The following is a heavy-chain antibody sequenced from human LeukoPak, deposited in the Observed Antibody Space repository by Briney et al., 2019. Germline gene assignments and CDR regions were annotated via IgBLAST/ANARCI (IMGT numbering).Heavy chain of an antibody. CDR3: AKDMSPVVTPNLDY. CDR1: GFTFDDYA. V-gene: IGHV3-9*01. D-gene: IGHD4-23*01. Sequence: PGRSLRLSCAASGFTFDDYAMHWVRQAPGKGLEWVSGISWSNGSIGYADSVKGRFTISRDNAKNSLYLQMNSLRAEDTALYYCAKDMSPVVTPNLDYWGQGTLVTVSS. CDR2: ISWSNGSI. J-gene: IGHJ4*02.